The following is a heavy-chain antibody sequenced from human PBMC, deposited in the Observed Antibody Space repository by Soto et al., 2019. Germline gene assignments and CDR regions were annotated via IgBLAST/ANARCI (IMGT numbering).Heavy chain of an antibody. CDR1: GFTFSHYA. D-gene: IGHD4-17*01. J-gene: IGHJ2*01. V-gene: IGHV3-30-3*01. Sequence: QVQLVESGGGVVHPGRSLRVSCAASGFTFSHYAMHWFRQAPGKGLEWVALISYNGGNKYSADSVKGRFTISRDNSKDTLYLQMNSLRPEDTAVYYCARDDRTTVTTRGVWYFDLWGHGTLVTVSS. CDR3: ARDDRTTVTTRGVWYFDL. CDR2: ISYNGGNK.